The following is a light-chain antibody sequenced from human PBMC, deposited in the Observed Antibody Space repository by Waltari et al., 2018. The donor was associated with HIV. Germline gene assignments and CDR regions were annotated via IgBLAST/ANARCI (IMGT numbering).Light chain of an antibody. CDR1: QCVRSN. Sequence: EIVMTQSPATLSVSPGERATLSCRASQCVRSNLAWYQQKPGQAPRLLINDSSTRATGIPARFSGSGSGTEFTLTISSLQSEDFAVYYCQQYNNWPRTFGQGTKVEIK. CDR2: DSS. CDR3: QQYNNWPRT. V-gene: IGKV3-15*01. J-gene: IGKJ1*01.